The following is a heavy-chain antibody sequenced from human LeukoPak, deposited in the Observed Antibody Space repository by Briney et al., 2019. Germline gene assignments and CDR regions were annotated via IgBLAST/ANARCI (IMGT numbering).Heavy chain of an antibody. CDR1: GFTFSSYA. J-gene: IGHJ3*02. V-gene: IGHV3-30-3*02. CDR3: AKRLTLGAFDI. D-gene: IGHD3-10*01. Sequence: GRSLRLSCAASGFTFSSYAMHWVRQAPGKGLEWVAVISYDGSNKYYADSVKGRFTISRDNSKNTLYLQMNSLRAEDTAVYYCAKRLTLGAFDIWGQGTMVTVSS. CDR2: ISYDGSNK.